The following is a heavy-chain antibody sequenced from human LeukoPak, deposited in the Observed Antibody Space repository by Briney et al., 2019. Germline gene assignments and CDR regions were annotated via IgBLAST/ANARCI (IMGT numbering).Heavy chain of an antibody. CDR1: GFTFSSYG. CDR2: IHYDGSNK. J-gene: IGHJ4*02. CDR3: ATEMATNPAFDY. Sequence: GGSLRLSCAASGFTFSSYGMHWVRQAPGKGLEWVAFIHYDGSNKYYADSVRGRFTISRDNAQNTLYLQMNSLRAEDTAVYYCATEMATNPAFDYWGQGTLVTVSS. D-gene: IGHD5-24*01. V-gene: IGHV3-30*02.